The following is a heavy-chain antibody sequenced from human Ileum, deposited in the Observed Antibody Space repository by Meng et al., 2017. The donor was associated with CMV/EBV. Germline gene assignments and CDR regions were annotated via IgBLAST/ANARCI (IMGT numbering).Heavy chain of an antibody. Sequence: GYWMHWVRQAPGKGLVWVSRIKSDGTSTSYVNSVKGRFTISRDNAKNTLYLQMNSLGAEDTALYYCAREGYCTGDTCYSRLPWFDPWGQGTLVTVSS. J-gene: IGHJ5*02. D-gene: IGHD2-8*02. CDR2: IKSDGTST. CDR3: AREGYCTGDTCYSRLPWFDP. V-gene: IGHV3-74*01. CDR1: GYW.